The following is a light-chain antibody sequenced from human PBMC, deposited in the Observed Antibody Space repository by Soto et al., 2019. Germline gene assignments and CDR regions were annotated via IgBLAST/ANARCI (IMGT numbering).Light chain of an antibody. CDR3: SSYTSSSTGV. CDR1: SSDVGGYNY. CDR2: DVS. J-gene: IGLJ1*01. V-gene: IGLV2-14*01. Sequence: ALTQPASVSGSPRQSITISCTGTSSDVGGYNYVSWYQQHPGKAPKLMIYDVSNRPSGVSNRFSGSKSGNTASLTISGLQAEDEADYYCSSYTSSSTGVFGTGTKVTVL.